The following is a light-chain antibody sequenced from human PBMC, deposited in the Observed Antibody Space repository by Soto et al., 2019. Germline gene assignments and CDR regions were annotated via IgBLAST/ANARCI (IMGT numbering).Light chain of an antibody. CDR3: SSYTISSPYV. Sequence: QSVLTQPASVSGSPGQSITISCTGTSSDVGAYNSVSWYQQHPGKAPKLMIYDVSNRPSGVSNRFSGSKSGTTASLTISGLQAEDEADYYCSSYTISSPYVFGTGTKVTV. V-gene: IGLV2-14*01. CDR1: SSDVGAYNS. J-gene: IGLJ1*01. CDR2: DVS.